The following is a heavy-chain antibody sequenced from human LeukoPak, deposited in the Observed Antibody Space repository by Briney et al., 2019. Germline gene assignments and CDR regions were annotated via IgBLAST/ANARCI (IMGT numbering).Heavy chain of an antibody. D-gene: IGHD5-12*01. V-gene: IGHV3-30*02. CDR2: IRYDGSNK. Sequence: GGSLRLSCAASGFTFSSYVMHWVRQAPGKGLEWVAFIRYDGSNKYYADSVKGRFTISRDNSKNTLYLQMNSLRAEDTAVYYCARGPSGYHNTGGQGTLVTVSS. CDR1: GFTFSSYV. J-gene: IGHJ4*02. CDR3: ARGPSGYHNT.